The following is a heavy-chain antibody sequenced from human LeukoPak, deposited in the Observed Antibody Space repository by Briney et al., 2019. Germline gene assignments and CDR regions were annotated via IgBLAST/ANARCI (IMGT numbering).Heavy chain of an antibody. CDR1: GGSISSGDYY. D-gene: IGHD2-21*01. J-gene: IGHJ4*02. V-gene: IGHV4-30-4*01. Sequence: SETLSLTCTVSGGSISSGDYYWSWIRQPPGKGLEWIGYIYYSGSTYHNPSLKSRVTISVDTSKNQFSLKLSSVTAADTAVYYCASFYQAYYFDYWGQGTLVTVSS. CDR3: ASFYQAYYFDY. CDR2: IYYSGST.